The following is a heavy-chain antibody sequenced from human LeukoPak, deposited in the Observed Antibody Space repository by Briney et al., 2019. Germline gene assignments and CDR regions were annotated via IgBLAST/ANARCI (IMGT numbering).Heavy chain of an antibody. CDR3: AKAVSSRAAPGTGWDY. CDR2: INPSGGST. CDR1: GYTFTSSY. V-gene: IGHV1-46*01. D-gene: IGHD6-13*01. Sequence: ASVKVSCKASGYTFTSSYMHWVRHAPGQGLEWVGIINPSGGSTSYAQTFQGRGTITRDMSPSTVYMELCSLRSAATAAYYSAKAVSSRAAPGTGWDYWGQGTLVAVSS. J-gene: IGHJ4*02.